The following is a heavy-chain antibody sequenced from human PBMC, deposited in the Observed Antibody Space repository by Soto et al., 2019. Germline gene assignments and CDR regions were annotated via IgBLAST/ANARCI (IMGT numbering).Heavy chain of an antibody. CDR2: IYYSGST. D-gene: IGHD6-6*01. V-gene: IGHV4-31*03. CDR1: GGSISSGGYY. J-gene: IGHJ4*02. Sequence: SETLSLTCTVSGGSISSGGYYWSWIRQHPGKGLEWIGYIYYSGSTYYNPSLKSRVTISVDTSKNQFSLKLSSVTAADTAVYYCASQYSSSSLARIDYWGQGTLVTVSS. CDR3: ASQYSSSSLARIDY.